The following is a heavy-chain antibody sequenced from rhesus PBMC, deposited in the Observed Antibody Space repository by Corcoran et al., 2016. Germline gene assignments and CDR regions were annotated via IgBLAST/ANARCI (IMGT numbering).Heavy chain of an antibody. J-gene: IGHJ4*01. CDR1: GFTFSDYY. Sequence: EVQLVESGGGVVQPGGSLRLSCAASGFTFSDYYMDWVRQAQGKGLEVVSLISDGGGSTWYADSGKGRFTISRENAKNTLYFQMNSLRAEDTAVYYCATLLTSAATNYWGQGVLVTVSS. D-gene: IGHD3-9*01. CDR2: ISDGGGST. V-gene: IGHV3-178*01. CDR3: ATLLTSAATNY.